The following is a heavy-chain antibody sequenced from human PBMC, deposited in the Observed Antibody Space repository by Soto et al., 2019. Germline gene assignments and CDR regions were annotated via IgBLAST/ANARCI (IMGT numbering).Heavy chain of an antibody. CDR1: GYTFTSYA. CDR2: INAGNGNT. Sequence: QVQLVQSGAEEKKPGASVKVSCKASGYTFTSYAMNWVRQAPGQRLEWMGWINAGNGNTKYSQKFQGRVTITRDTSASTAYMELSSLRSGDTAVYYCARGGPPIDYWGQGTLVTVSS. CDR3: ARGGPPIDY. J-gene: IGHJ4*02. V-gene: IGHV1-3*05. D-gene: IGHD3-10*01.